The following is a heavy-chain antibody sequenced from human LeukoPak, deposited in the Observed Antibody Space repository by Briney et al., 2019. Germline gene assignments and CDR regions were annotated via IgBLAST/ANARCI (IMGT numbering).Heavy chain of an antibody. D-gene: IGHD1-26*01. CDR3: AKDAQWEMKDS. CDR1: GFNVRTNY. Sequence: GRSLRLSCAASGFNVRTNYMSWVRQAPGKGLEWVSIIYPGGSTYYTDSMKGRFTISRDNSRNTLYLQIDSLTAEDTAIYYCAKDAQWEMKDSWGQGTLVTVSS. V-gene: IGHV3-53*01. J-gene: IGHJ4*02. CDR2: IYPGGST.